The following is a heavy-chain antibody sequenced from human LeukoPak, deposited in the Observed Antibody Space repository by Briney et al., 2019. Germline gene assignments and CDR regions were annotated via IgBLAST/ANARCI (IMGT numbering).Heavy chain of an antibody. D-gene: IGHD2-15*01. J-gene: IGHJ5*02. V-gene: IGHV1-46*01. CDR2: INPSGGST. CDR1: GYTFTGYY. Sequence: GASVKVSCKASGYTFTGYYMHWVRQAPGQGLEWMGIINPSGGSTSYAQKFQGRVTMTRDTSTSTVYMELSSLRSEDTAVYYCARDAFPGFRPGSWFDPWGQGTLVTVSS. CDR3: ARDAFPGFRPGSWFDP.